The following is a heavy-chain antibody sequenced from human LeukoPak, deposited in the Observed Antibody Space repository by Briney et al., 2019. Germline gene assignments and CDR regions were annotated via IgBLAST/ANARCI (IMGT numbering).Heavy chain of an antibody. V-gene: IGHV3-7*01. D-gene: IGHD1-1*01. Sequence: GGSLRLSCAASGFTFSSYLMSWVRQAPGKGLEWVANIKQDESEKYYVDSVKGRFTISGDNAKNSLYLQMNSLRAEDTAVYYCARDKIEGPTKLDYWGQGILVTVSS. CDR3: ARDKIEGPTKLDY. CDR1: GFTFSSYL. CDR2: IKQDESEK. J-gene: IGHJ4*02.